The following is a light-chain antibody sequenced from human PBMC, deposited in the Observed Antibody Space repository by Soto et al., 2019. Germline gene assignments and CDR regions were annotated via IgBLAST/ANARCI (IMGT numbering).Light chain of an antibody. CDR2: SNN. V-gene: IGLV1-44*01. CDR3: AAWDDSLNGLV. Sequence: HSVLTXPPSASGTPGQRVTISCSGSSSNIGSNTVNWYQQLPGTAPKLLIYSNNQRPSGVPDRFSGSKSGTSASLAISGLQSEDEADYYCAAWDDSLNGLVFGGGTKVTVL. J-gene: IGLJ2*01. CDR1: SSNIGSNT.